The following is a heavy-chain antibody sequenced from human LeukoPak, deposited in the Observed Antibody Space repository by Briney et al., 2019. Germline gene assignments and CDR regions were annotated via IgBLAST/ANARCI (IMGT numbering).Heavy chain of an antibody. CDR2: IYYSGST. D-gene: IGHD4-17*01. J-gene: IGHJ5*02. CDR3: ARVETNGDYVSDWFDP. V-gene: IGHV4-59*01. CDR1: GGSISGYY. Sequence: KPSETLSLTCTVSGGSISGYYWSWIRQPPGKGLEWIGYIYYSGSTNYNPSLKSRVTISVDTSKNQFSLKLSSVTAADTAVYYCARVETNGDYVSDWFDPWGQGTLVTVSS.